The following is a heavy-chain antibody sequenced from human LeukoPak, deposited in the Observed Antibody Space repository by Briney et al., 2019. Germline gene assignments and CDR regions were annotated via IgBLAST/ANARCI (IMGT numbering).Heavy chain of an antibody. J-gene: IGHJ3*02. V-gene: IGHV1-2*06. CDR1: GYTYTGYY. Sequence: ASVKVSCKASGYTYTGYYMHWVRQAPGQGLEWMGRISPNSGGTNYAQKFQGRVTTTRDTSISTAYMELSRLRSDDTAVYYCARTAATVTPRLDAFDIWGQGTMVTVSS. CDR3: ARTAATVTPRLDAFDI. D-gene: IGHD4-17*01. CDR2: ISPNSGGT.